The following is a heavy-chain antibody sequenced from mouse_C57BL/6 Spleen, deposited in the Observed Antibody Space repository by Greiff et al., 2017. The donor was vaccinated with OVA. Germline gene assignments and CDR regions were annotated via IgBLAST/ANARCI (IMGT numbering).Heavy chain of an antibody. CDR2: IYPGDGDT. CDR3: ARGNYYGSSSFAY. D-gene: IGHD1-1*01. J-gene: IGHJ3*01. Sequence: QVQLQQSGPELVKPGASVKISCKASGYAFSSSWMNWVKQRPGKGLEWIGRIYPGDGDTNYNGKFKGKATLTADKSSSTASMQLSSLTSEDSAVYFCARGNYYGSSSFAYWGQGTLVTVSA. V-gene: IGHV1-82*01. CDR1: GYAFSSSW.